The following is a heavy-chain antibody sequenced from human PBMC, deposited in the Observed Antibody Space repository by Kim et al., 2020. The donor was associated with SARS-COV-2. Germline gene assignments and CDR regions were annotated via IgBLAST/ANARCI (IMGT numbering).Heavy chain of an antibody. CDR3: AKGSGFGSGSRDF. D-gene: IGHD3-10*01. CDR1: GFIFDDYA. J-gene: IGHJ4*02. CDR2: ISWNSGNI. V-gene: IGHV3-9*01. Sequence: GGSLRLSCEASGFIFDDYAMNWVRQAPGKGLEWVSGISWNSGNIGYADSVKGRFTISRDNAKNSMYLQMNSLRAEDTALYYCAKGSGFGSGSRDFWGRGTVVTVSS.